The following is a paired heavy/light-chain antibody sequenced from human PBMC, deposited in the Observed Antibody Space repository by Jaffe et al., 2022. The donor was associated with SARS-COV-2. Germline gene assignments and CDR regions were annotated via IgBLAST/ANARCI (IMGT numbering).Light chain of an antibody. J-gene: IGKJ5*01. CDR1: QSLLHSNGYNY. CDR3: MQALQTPLT. Sequence: DTVMTQSPLSLPVTPGEPASISCRSSQSLLHSNGYNYLDWYLQKPGQSPQLLIYLGSNRASGVPDRFSGSGSGTDFTLKISSVEAEDVGVYYCMQALQTPLTFGQGTRLEIK. CDR2: LGS. V-gene: IGKV2-28*01.
Heavy chain of an antibody. CDR3: AKGSGSSTSRRSFDI. D-gene: IGHD1-26*01. Sequence: EVQLLESGGGLVQPGGSLRLSCAASGFTLSSHAMTWVRQGPGKGLEWVSDISGSADTTYYADSVKGRFTISRDNSKNTLYLQMNSLRAGDTAVYFCAKGSGSSTSRRSFDIWGQGTMVTVSS. V-gene: IGHV3-23*01. J-gene: IGHJ3*02. CDR1: GFTLSSHA. CDR2: ISGSADTT.